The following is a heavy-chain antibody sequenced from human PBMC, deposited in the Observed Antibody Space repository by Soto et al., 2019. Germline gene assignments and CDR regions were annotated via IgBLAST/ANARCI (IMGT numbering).Heavy chain of an antibody. Sequence: PGESLKISCQASGYIFTNYWIGWVRQMPGKGLEWMGSIYPGDFDTRYIPSFQGQVTISADKSTSTAYLQWSSLKASDTAIYYCARPTYNYDTGGQNGEDYFDYWGQGTLVTVSS. CDR1: GYIFTNYW. CDR2: IYPGDFDT. D-gene: IGHD3-22*01. CDR3: ARPTYNYDTGGQNGEDYFDY. V-gene: IGHV5-51*01. J-gene: IGHJ4*02.